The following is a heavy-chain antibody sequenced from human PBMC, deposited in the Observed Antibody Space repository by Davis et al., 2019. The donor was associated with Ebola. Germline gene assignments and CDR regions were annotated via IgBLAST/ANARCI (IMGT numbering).Heavy chain of an antibody. CDR3: ARAVSDVTTSWFDP. CDR1: GFTFSSYA. V-gene: IGHV3-7*01. J-gene: IGHJ5*02. Sequence: GGSLRLSCAASGFTFSSYAMSWVRQAPGKGLEWVANIKQDGSEKYYVDSVKGRFTISRDNAKNSLYLQMNSLRAEDTAVYYCARAVSDVTTSWFDPWGQGTLVTVSS. D-gene: IGHD4-11*01. CDR2: IKQDGSEK.